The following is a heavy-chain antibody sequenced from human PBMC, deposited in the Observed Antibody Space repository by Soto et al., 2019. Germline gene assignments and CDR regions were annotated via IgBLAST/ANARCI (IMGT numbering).Heavy chain of an antibody. CDR1: GYSFTSYW. D-gene: IGHD2-2*02. J-gene: IGHJ6*02. Sequence: GESLKISCKGSGYSFTSYWIGWVRQMPGKGLEWMGIIYPGDSDTRYSPSFQGQVTISADKSISTAYLQWSSLKASDAAMYYCARLSGCSSTSCYTHMDVWGQGTTVTVSS. V-gene: IGHV5-51*01. CDR2: IYPGDSDT. CDR3: ARLSGCSSTSCYTHMDV.